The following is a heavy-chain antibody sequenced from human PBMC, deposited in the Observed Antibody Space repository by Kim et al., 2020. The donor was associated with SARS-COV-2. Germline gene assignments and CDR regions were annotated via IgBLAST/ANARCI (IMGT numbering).Heavy chain of an antibody. CDR2: IYYSGST. CDR3: ARGWGGLWFGEWKET. Sequence: SETLSLTCTVSGGSVSSGSHYWSWIRQPPGKGLEWIGYIYYSGSTNYNPSLKSRVTISVDTSKNQFSLKLSSVTAADTAVYYCARGWGGLWFGEWKETWGQGTLVSVSS. J-gene: IGHJ5*02. V-gene: IGHV4-61*01. D-gene: IGHD3-10*01. CDR1: GGSVSSGSHY.